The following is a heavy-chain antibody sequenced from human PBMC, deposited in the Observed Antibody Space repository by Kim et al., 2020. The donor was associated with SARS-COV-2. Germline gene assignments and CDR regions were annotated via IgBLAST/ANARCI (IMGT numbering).Heavy chain of an antibody. J-gene: IGHJ3*02. V-gene: IGHV3-33*01. CDR3: ATGIKAASAFDI. D-gene: IGHD2-15*01. Sequence: YYADSVKGRLTISRDNSKNTLYLQMNSLRAEDTAVYYCATGIKAASAFDIWGQGTMVTVSS.